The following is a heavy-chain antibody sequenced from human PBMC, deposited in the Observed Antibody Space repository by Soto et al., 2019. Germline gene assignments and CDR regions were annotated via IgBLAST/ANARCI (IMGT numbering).Heavy chain of an antibody. D-gene: IGHD2-8*01. V-gene: IGHV1-18*04. CDR1: GYTFTSYG. Sequence: QVQLVQSGGEVTKPGASVKVSCKSSGYTFTSYGASWVRQAPGHGLEWLGWISVYTGNTKQAQKFQDRVTLTTEASTSTAYMELRSLRSDDTAVYYCARDRCTTDRCYTHHFDVWGQGTTVTVSS. J-gene: IGHJ6*02. CDR3: ARDRCTTDRCYTHHFDV. CDR2: ISVYTGNT.